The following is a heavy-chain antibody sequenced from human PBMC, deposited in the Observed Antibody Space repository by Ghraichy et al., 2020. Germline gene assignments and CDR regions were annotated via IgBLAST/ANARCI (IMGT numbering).Heavy chain of an antibody. CDR3: AKNLRPGQAVYDF. CDR1: GFTFSGYA. CDR2: ISGSGAYI. Sequence: AGSLRLSCETSGFTFSGYAMTWVRQAPGKGLEWLSAISGSGAYIYYADSVKGRFTISRDNPRNTLYLQMNNLRAEDTAVYYCAKNLRPGQAVYDFWGQGTLVTVSS. V-gene: IGHV3-23*01. J-gene: IGHJ4*02. D-gene: IGHD5/OR15-5a*01.